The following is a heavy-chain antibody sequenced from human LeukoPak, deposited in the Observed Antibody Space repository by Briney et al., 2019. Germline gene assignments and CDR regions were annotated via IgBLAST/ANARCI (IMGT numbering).Heavy chain of an antibody. J-gene: IGHJ4*02. Sequence: ASVKVSCKASGYTFTGYIMHWVRQAPGQGLEWMGWINPNSGGTNYAQKFQGRVTMTRDTSISTAYMELSRLRSDDTAVYYCARAYNWNYDRIYNYWGQGTLVTVSS. CDR3: ARAYNWNYDRIYNY. CDR1: GYTFTGYI. V-gene: IGHV1-2*02. D-gene: IGHD1-7*01. CDR2: INPNSGGT.